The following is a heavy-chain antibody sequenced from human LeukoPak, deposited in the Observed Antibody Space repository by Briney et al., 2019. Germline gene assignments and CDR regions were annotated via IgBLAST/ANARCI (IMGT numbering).Heavy chain of an antibody. CDR3: ARATGTSADY. J-gene: IGHJ4*02. CDR2: ISSSSSYI. CDR1: GLTFNSFS. D-gene: IGHD1/OR15-1a*01. Sequence: PGGSLGLSWSASGLTFNSFSMNWVRQAPGKGLGGVSSISSSSSYINYAESVKGRFNISRDNAKNSLYLQMNSLTAEDTAVYYCARATGTSADYCGQGPLVTVSS. V-gene: IGHV3-21*01.